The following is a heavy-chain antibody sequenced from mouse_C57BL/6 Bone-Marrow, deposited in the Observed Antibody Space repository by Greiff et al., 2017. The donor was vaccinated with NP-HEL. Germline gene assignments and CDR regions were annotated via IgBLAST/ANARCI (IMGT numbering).Heavy chain of an antibody. D-gene: IGHD6-1*01. CDR3: ARCPSSPGFAY. V-gene: IGHV14-3*01. Sequence: EVQLQESVAELVRPGASVKLSCTASGFTFKNSYMHWVKQRPEQGLEWIGRIDPANGNTKYAPKFQGKATITADTSSNTAYLQLSSLTSEDTAIYYCARCPSSPGFAYWGQGTLVTVSA. CDR2: IDPANGNT. CDR1: GFTFKNSY. J-gene: IGHJ3*01.